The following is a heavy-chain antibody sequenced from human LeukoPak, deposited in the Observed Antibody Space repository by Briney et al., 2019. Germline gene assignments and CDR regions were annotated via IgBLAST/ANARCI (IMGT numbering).Heavy chain of an antibody. V-gene: IGHV4-38-2*02. CDR3: ARERDEANDAFDI. CDR1: GYSISSGYY. CDR2: IYHSGST. Sequence: SETLSLTCTVSGYSISSGYYWGWIRQPPGKGLEWIGSIYHSGSTYYNPSLKSRVTISVDTSKNQFSLKLSSVTAADTAVYYCARERDEANDAFDIWGQGTMVTVSS. J-gene: IGHJ3*02.